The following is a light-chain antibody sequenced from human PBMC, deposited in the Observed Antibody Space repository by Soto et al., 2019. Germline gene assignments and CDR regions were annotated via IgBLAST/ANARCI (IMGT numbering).Light chain of an antibody. V-gene: IGLV3-21*02. J-gene: IGLJ1*01. CDR1: NIGSKT. Sequence: ELTQPPSVSAAPGQTARITCGGHNIGSKTVHRHQHMRGKAPVLFIYDDSNRPSAIPERFSGSKSGNRATLTISWFDAGDEAVYYCEVWDTTSEQLYVFGTGTKVNVL. CDR3: EVWDTTSEQLYV. CDR2: DDS.